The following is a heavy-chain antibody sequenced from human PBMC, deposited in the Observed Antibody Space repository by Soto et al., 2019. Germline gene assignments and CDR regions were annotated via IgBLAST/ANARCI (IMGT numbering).Heavy chain of an antibody. CDR3: ARRTNYGDYSFDY. CDR2: VYYAGST. V-gene: IGHV4-39*02. CDR1: GGSISTDSHY. D-gene: IGHD2-21*02. J-gene: IGHJ4*02. Sequence: PSETLSLTCTVSGGSISTDSHYWGWIRQPPGKGLEWIGSVYYAGSTYKNPSLHSRVTISVDTSKNHFSLKLNSVTAADTAVYYCARRTNYGDYSFDYRGQGTLVTVSS.